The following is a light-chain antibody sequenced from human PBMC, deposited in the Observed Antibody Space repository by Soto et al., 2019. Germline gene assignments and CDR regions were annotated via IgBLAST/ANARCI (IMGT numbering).Light chain of an antibody. CDR1: SSDVGGYNS. V-gene: IGLV2-14*01. CDR2: EVS. Sequence: QSVLTQPASVSGSPGQSITISCTGTSSDVGGYNSVSWYQQHPGNAPQLMIYEVSNRPSGVSNRFSGSKSGNTASLTISGLQAEDEADYDCSSYTSSSTLVFGGGTKLTVL. CDR3: SSYTSSSTLV. J-gene: IGLJ3*02.